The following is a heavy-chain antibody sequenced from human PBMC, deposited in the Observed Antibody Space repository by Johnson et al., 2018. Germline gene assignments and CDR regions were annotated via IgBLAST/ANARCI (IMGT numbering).Heavy chain of an antibody. D-gene: IGHD3-3*01. J-gene: IGHJ1*01. CDR2: LSWTSGSI. Sequence: VQLVQSGGGLVQPGRSLRLSCAASGFTFDDYALHWVRQAPGKGLEWVSGLSWTSGSIGYADSVKGRFTISRDNAKNSLSLQMNSLRAEDTALYYCAKAPVGWLGEGAEYFQHWGQGTLVTVSS. CDR1: GFTFDDYA. CDR3: AKAPVGWLGEGAEYFQH. V-gene: IGHV3-9*01.